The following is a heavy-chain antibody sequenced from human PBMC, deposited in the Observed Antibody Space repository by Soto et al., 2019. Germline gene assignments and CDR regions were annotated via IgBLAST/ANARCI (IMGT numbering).Heavy chain of an antibody. CDR3: ARGYEGHYDFWRFDP. CDR1: GYTFTRYG. D-gene: IGHD3-3*01. V-gene: IGHV1-18*01. J-gene: IGHJ5*02. CDR2: ISGYNGDT. Sequence: ASVKVSCKASGYTFTRYGISWVRQAPGQGLEWMGWISGYNGDTNYAQKFQDRVTMTRNTSISTAYMELSSLRSEDTAVYYCARGYEGHYDFWRFDPWGQGTLVTVSS.